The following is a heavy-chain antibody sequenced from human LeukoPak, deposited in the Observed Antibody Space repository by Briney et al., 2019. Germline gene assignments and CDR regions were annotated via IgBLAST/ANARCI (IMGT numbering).Heavy chain of an antibody. D-gene: IGHD3-10*01. CDR3: ARGSGRFEY. V-gene: IGHV4-59*01. J-gene: IGHJ4*02. Sequence: SETLSLTCSVSGDSINTYYWCWIRQPPGKGLEWIGYIFYSGSTKYNPSLTGRVTISVDTSNNLFSLNVSSVTAADTAVYYCARGSGRFEYWGQGTLVTVSS. CDR2: IFYSGST. CDR1: GDSINTYY.